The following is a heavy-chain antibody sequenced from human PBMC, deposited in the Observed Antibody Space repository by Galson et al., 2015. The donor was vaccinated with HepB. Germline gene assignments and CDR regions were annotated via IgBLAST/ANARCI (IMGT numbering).Heavy chain of an antibody. CDR2: ISGSGGST. Sequence: SLRLSCADSGFTFSTYAMSWVRQAPGKGLEWVSAISGSGGSTYYADSVKGRLTITRDNSKNTLYLQMNTLRAEDTAVYYCAKGGDNWGDIYFHYWGQGTLVTVSS. D-gene: IGHD7-27*01. V-gene: IGHV3-23*01. CDR1: GFTFSTYA. CDR3: AKGGDNWGDIYFHY. J-gene: IGHJ4*02.